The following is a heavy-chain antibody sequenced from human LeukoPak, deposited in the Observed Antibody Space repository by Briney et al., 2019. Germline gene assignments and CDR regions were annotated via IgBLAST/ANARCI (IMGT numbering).Heavy chain of an antibody. V-gene: IGHV3-48*03. Sequence: PGGSLRLSCAASGFTFSSYEMNWVRQAPGKGLEWVSYISSSGSTRYYADSVKGRFTISRDNAKNSVYLQMNSLRAEDTAVYYCARDSSWSPDYWGQGTLVTVSS. D-gene: IGHD2-8*02. CDR2: ISSSGSTR. J-gene: IGHJ4*02. CDR3: ARDSSWSPDY. CDR1: GFTFSSYE.